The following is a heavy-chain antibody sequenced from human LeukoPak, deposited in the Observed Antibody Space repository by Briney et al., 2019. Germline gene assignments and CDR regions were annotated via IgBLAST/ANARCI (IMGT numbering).Heavy chain of an antibody. V-gene: IGHV4-61*02. J-gene: IGHJ4*02. CDR2: IYTSGST. CDR1: GGSISSGSYH. D-gene: IGHD6-13*01. CDR3: ARDYSSSGIDY. Sequence: PSETLSLTCTVSGGSISSGSYHWSWIRQPAGKGLEWIGRIYTSGSTNYNPSLKSRVTISVDTSKNQFSLKLSSVTAADTAVYYCARDYSSSGIDYWGQGNLVTVSS.